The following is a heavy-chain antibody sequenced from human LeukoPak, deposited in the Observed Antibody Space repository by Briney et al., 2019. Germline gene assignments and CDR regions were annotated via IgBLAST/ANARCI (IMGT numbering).Heavy chain of an antibody. CDR2: IRGGGAGA. CDR1: EFTFSSFA. D-gene: IGHD3-16*01. V-gene: IGHV3-23*01. Sequence: GGSLRLSCAASEFTFSSFAMSWVRQAPGKGLEWVSYIRGGGAGALYADTVKGRFTISRDNSKSTMYLQMNSLRVEDTAVYYCAKCAESYGNDAFDMWGPGTMVTVSS. J-gene: IGHJ3*02. CDR3: AKCAESYGNDAFDM.